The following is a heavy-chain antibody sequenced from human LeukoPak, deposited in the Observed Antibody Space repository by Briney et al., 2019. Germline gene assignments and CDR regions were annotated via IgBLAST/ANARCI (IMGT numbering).Heavy chain of an antibody. Sequence: GRSLRLSCAASGFTFSSFGMHWVRQAPGKGLEWVAVIWYDGTNKYYADSVKGRFTISRDNSKNTLYLQMNSLRAEDTAVYYCARREVIQLEYFDYWGQGTLVTVSS. J-gene: IGHJ4*02. V-gene: IGHV3-33*01. CDR2: IWYDGTNK. CDR1: GFTFSSFG. D-gene: IGHD3-3*01. CDR3: ARREVIQLEYFDY.